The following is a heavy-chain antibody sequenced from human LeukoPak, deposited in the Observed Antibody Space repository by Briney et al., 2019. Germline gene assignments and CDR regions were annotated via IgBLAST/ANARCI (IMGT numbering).Heavy chain of an antibody. D-gene: IGHD3-10*01. CDR1: GFTFSSYG. CDR2: IKQDGSEK. Sequence: GGSLRLSCAASGFTFSSYGMSWVRQAPGKGLEWVANIKQDGSEKYYVDSVKGRFTISRDNAKNSLYLQMNSLRAEDTAVYYCARNYYGSGLYYYYMDVWGKGTTVTVSS. CDR3: ARNYYGSGLYYYYMDV. J-gene: IGHJ6*03. V-gene: IGHV3-7*01.